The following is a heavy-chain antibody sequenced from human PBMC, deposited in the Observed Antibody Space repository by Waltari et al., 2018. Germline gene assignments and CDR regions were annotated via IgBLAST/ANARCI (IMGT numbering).Heavy chain of an antibody. V-gene: IGHV1-2*02. CDR1: GYTFTGHS. Sequence: QVQLVQSGAEVKKPGASVKVACKASGYTFTGHSFHWVRQAPGQGLEWMGWINPNSGGTNYAQKFQGRVTMTRDTSISIAYMELYRLRSDDTAVYYCARINRGSSWYGAFDIWGQGTMVTVSS. CDR3: ARINRGSSWYGAFDI. J-gene: IGHJ3*02. CDR2: INPNSGGT. D-gene: IGHD6-13*01.